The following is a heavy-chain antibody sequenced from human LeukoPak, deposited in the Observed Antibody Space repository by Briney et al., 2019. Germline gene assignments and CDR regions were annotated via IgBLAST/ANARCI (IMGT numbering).Heavy chain of an antibody. CDR1: GGSISSYY. Sequence: SETLSLTCTVSGGSISSYYWSWIRQPPGKGLEWIGYIYYSGSTHYNPSLKSRVTISVDTSKNQFSLKLSSVTAADTAVYYCARGRHGSQPRHYYYYYGMDVWGQGTTVTVSS. CDR3: ARGRHGSQPRHYYYYYGMDV. CDR2: IYYSGST. J-gene: IGHJ6*02. V-gene: IGHV4-59*08.